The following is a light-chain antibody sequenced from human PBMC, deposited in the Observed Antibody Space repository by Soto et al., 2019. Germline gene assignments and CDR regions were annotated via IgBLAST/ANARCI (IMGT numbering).Light chain of an antibody. J-gene: IGKJ4*01. CDR1: QDIGNY. CDR3: QQYDAPLS. CDR2: DAS. Sequence: DIQMTQSPSSLSASVGDRVTITCRASQDIGNYLNWYQQKPGKPPKLLIYDASYLATGVPTRFSGRGSGTAFTFTINCLQPEDFADYYCQQYDAPLSFGGGT. V-gene: IGKV1-33*01.